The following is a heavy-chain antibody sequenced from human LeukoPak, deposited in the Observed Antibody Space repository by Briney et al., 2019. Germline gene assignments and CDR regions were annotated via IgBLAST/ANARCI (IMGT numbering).Heavy chain of an antibody. CDR3: AREPLGYCSSTSCLGGYYFDY. D-gene: IGHD2-2*01. CDR2: IYYSGST. V-gene: IGHV4-30-4*01. Sequence: SQTLSLTCTVSGGSISSGDYYWSWIRQPPGKGLGWIGYIYYSGSTYYNPSLKSRVTISVDTSKNQFSLKLSSVTAADTAVYYCAREPLGYCSSTSCLGGYYFDYWGQGTLVTVSS. CDR1: GGSISSGDYY. J-gene: IGHJ4*02.